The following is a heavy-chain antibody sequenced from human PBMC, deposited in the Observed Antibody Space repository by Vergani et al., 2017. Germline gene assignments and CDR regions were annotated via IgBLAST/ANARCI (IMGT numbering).Heavy chain of an antibody. CDR2: VFRYGNV. D-gene: IGHD2-15*01. CDR1: GASIDSFY. CDR3: ARDFGGEWYFDL. Sequence: VLLQEPGPGLVRPSETLSLKCSVSGASIDSFYWSWIRQSPGKGLEWIGYVFRYGNVNYNPSFNFRAAIDTSNNQLSLRLSSVTAADTAVYYCARDFGGEWYFDLWGRGTFVTVSS. V-gene: IGHV4-59*01. J-gene: IGHJ2*01.